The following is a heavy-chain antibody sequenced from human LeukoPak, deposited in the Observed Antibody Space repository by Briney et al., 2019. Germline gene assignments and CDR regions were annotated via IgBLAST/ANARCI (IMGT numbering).Heavy chain of an antibody. CDR2: INPNSGGT. CDR3: ARDRIAAAGNRRFDY. V-gene: IGHV1-2*02. CDR1: GYTFTGYY. J-gene: IGHJ4*02. Sequence: ASVKVSCKASGYTFTGYYMHWVRQPPGQGLEWMGWINPNSGGTNYAQKFQGRVTMTRDTSISTAYMELSRLRSDDTAVYYCARDRIAAAGNRRFDYWGQGTLVTVSS. D-gene: IGHD6-13*01.